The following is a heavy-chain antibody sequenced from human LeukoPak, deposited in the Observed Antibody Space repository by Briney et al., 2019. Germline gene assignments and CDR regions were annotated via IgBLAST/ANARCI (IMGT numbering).Heavy chain of an antibody. CDR2: INPNSGGT. J-gene: IGHJ4*02. V-gene: IGHV1-2*02. Sequence: ASVKVPCKASGYTFTGYYMHWVRQAPGQGLEWMGWINPNSGGTNYAQKFQGRVTMTRDTSISTAYMELSRLRSDDTAVYYCARVVVRGVITPDYWGQGTLVTVSS. D-gene: IGHD3-10*01. CDR3: ARVVVRGVITPDY. CDR1: GYTFTGYY.